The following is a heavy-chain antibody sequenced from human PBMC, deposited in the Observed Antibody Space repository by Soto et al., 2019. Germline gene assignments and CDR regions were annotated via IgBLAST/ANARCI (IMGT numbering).Heavy chain of an antibody. CDR1: GGSISSSSYY. CDR3: AKGGEGYCSGTSCLYHMDA. Sequence: SETLSLTCAASGGSISSSSYYWGWIRQPPGKGLEWIGSIYYSGSTYYADSVKGRFTISRDISKNTLYVQMSSLRAEDTAVYYCAKGGEGYCSGTSCLYHMDAWGKGTTVTVSS. CDR2: IYYSGST. J-gene: IGHJ6*03. D-gene: IGHD2-15*01. V-gene: IGHV4-39*07.